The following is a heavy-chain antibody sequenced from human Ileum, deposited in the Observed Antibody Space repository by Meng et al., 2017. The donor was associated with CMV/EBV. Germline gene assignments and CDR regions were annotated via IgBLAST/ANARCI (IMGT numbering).Heavy chain of an antibody. CDR3: AKGEYYYDSDAYYYYFQY. D-gene: IGHD3-22*01. CDR2: IYSDGNT. V-gene: IGHV3-66*01. J-gene: IGHJ1*01. Sequence: FTVSNNYLSWVRQTPGKGLEWVSIIYSDGNTFYADSVKGRFTISRDNFKNTVYLQMNTLKPEDMAVYYCAKGEYYYDSDAYYYYFQYWGQGTLVTVSS. CDR1: FTVSNNY.